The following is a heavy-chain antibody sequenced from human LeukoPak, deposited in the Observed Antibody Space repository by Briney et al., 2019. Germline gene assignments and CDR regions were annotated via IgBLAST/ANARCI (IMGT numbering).Heavy chain of an antibody. Sequence: SETLSLTCTVSGGSITSYHWSWIRQPPGKGLEWIGYISYSGSTNYNPSLKSRVTISIDTSKNQFSLKLSSVTAADTAVYYCARQQPGLYYYDSSGYSGFDYWGQGTLVTVSS. V-gene: IGHV4-59*08. CDR3: ARQQPGLYYYDSSGYSGFDY. CDR1: GGSITSYH. J-gene: IGHJ4*02. D-gene: IGHD3-22*01. CDR2: ISYSGST.